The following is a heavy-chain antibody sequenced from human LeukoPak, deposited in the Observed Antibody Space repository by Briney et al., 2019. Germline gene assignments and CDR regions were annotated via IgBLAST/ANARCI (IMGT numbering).Heavy chain of an antibody. CDR1: GGSITSTNW. CDR3: SRESGPFCPFGY. D-gene: IGHD1-26*01. V-gene: IGHV4-4*02. J-gene: IGHJ4*02. CDR2: ISLRGRT. Sequence: PSGTLSLTCGVSGGSITSTNWWSCVRQPPGQGLEWIGEISLRGRTNYNPSLNSRVTMSLDESKNQLSLNLTSVTAADTAIYYCSRESGPFCPFGYWGQGTLVTVPS.